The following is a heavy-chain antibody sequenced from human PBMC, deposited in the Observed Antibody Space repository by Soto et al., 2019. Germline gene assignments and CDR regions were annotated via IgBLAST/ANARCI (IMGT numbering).Heavy chain of an antibody. CDR1: GYTFTSYA. J-gene: IGHJ4*02. V-gene: IGHV1-3*01. Sequence: GASVKVSFKASGYTFTSYAMHWVRQAPGQRLEGMGGINAANGNTKYSQKFQGRVTITRDTSARTAYMEPSRLRSDDTAVHDCAIEQYEIGSGYYGSTCFDYWGQGTLVTVSS. CDR3: AIEQYEIGSGYYGSTCFDY. D-gene: IGHD3-3*01. CDR2: INAANGNT.